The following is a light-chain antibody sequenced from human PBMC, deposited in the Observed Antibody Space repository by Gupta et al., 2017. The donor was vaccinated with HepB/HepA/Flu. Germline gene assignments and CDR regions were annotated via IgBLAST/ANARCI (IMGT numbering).Light chain of an antibody. J-gene: IGLJ2*01. CDR2: DVS. Sequence: QSALTQPASVSGSPGQSINISCTGTSSDVGGYNYVSWYQQHPGKVPKLMIYDVSNRPSGVSNRFSGSKSGNTASLTLSGLQAEDEADYYCSSYTTTTTVVFGGGTKLTVL. CDR3: SSYTTTTTVV. V-gene: IGLV2-14*03. CDR1: SSDVGGYNY.